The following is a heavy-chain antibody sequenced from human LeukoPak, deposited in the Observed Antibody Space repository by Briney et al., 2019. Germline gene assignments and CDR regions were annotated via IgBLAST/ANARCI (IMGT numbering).Heavy chain of an antibody. V-gene: IGHV1-2*02. Sequence: APVKVSCKASGYTFTGYYMHWVRQAPGQGLEWMGWINPNSGGTNYAQKFQGRVTMTRDTSISTAYMELSRLSSDDTAVYYCARDIVMVTYWFDPWGQGTLVTVSS. CDR1: GYTFTGYY. D-gene: IGHD5-18*01. CDR3: ARDIVMVTYWFDP. J-gene: IGHJ5*02. CDR2: INPNSGGT.